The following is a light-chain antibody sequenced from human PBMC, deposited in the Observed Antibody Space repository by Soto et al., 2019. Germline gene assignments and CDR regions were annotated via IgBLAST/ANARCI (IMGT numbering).Light chain of an antibody. CDR2: DAS. CDR1: PSVSTY. V-gene: IGKV3-11*01. Sequence: EIVLTQSPATLSLSPGERATLSCRASPSVSTYLAWYQQKPGQAPRLLIYDASNRATGIPARFSGSGSGTDFTLTISSLEPEDLAVYYCQQRSNWPLTFGPGTKVDIK. J-gene: IGKJ3*01. CDR3: QQRSNWPLT.